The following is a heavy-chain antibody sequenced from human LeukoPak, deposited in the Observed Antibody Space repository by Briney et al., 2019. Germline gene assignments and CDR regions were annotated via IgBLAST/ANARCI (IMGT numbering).Heavy chain of an antibody. V-gene: IGHV4-4*07. CDR2: IYTSGST. Sequence: PSETLSLTCTVSGGSISSYYWSWIRQPAGKGLEWIGRIYTSGSTNYNPSLKSRVTMSVDTSKNQFSLKLSSVTAADTAVYYCARELGYSSSWYGDDAFDIWGQGTMVTVSS. J-gene: IGHJ3*02. CDR1: GGSISSYY. D-gene: IGHD6-13*01. CDR3: ARELGYSSSWYGDDAFDI.